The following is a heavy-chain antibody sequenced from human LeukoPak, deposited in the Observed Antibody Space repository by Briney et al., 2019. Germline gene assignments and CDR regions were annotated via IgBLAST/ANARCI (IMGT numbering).Heavy chain of an antibody. D-gene: IGHD3-10*01. CDR3: TRDTFGARDS. J-gene: IGHJ4*02. V-gene: IGHV3-74*01. CDR1: GYTFSTYW. Sequence: GGCLRLFRAASGYTFSTYWMHCVREGRGRGLVCVSRINEDGSSTSYAESVRGRFTISRDNAKNTLYLQMNSLRAEDTAVYYCTRDTFGARDSWGQGTLVTVSS. CDR2: INEDGSST.